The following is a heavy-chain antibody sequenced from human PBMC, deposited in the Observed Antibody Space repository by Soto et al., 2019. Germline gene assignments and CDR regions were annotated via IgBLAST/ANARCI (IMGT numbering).Heavy chain of an antibody. CDR3: AKTNLEWLSDAAIDL. CDR1: GFTFSSHG. J-gene: IGHJ3*01. Sequence: QVQLVESGGGVVQPGRSLRLSCAASGFTFSSHGMHWVRQAPGKGLEWVAVISYDGSNKFYADSVKGRFTISRDNSKNTLFLQMNSLRGDDTAVYYCAKTNLEWLSDAAIDLWGQGTSVTVSS. D-gene: IGHD3-3*01. V-gene: IGHV3-30*18. CDR2: ISYDGSNK.